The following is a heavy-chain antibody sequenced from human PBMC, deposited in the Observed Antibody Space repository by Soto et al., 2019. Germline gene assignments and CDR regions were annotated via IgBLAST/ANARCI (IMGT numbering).Heavy chain of an antibody. CDR3: ARDPYYYDSRGYDEYFQH. J-gene: IGHJ1*01. CDR2: ISSSSSYI. D-gene: IGHD3-22*01. CDR1: GLTFSSYS. Sequence: GGSLRLSCAASGLTFSSYSMNWVRQAPGKGLEWVSSISSSSSYIYYADSVKGRFTISRDNAKNSLYLQMNSLRAEDTAVYYCARDPYYYDSRGYDEYFQHWGQGTLVTVSS. V-gene: IGHV3-21*01.